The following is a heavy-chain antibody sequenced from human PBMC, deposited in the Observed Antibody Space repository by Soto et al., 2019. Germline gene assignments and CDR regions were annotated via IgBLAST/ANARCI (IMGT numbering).Heavy chain of an antibody. V-gene: IGHV4-30-4*01. D-gene: IGHD4-17*01. Sequence: QVQLQESGPGLVKPSQTLSLTCTVSGGSINSGDYYWSWIRQPPGKGLEWIGYIYYSGSPYYNPSLKSRVSRSADTSKNQVSLKLSSVTAADTAVYYCARAKGLVTVTTSWFDPWGQGTLVTVSS. J-gene: IGHJ5*02. CDR3: ARAKGLVTVTTSWFDP. CDR1: GGSINSGDYY. CDR2: IYYSGSP.